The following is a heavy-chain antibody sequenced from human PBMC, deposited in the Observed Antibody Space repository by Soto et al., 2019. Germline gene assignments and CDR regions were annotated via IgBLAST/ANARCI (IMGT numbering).Heavy chain of an antibody. J-gene: IGHJ4*02. CDR1: GFTFSSYA. Sequence: EVQLLESGGGLVQPGGSLRLSCAASGFTFSSYAMSWVRQAPGKGLEWVSAISGSGGSTYYADSVKGRFTISSDNSKNTLYLHMNSLRAEDTAVYYCAKDLVPLDCSSTSCYFDYWGQGTLVTVSS. CDR3: AKDLVPLDCSSTSCYFDY. D-gene: IGHD2-2*01. V-gene: IGHV3-23*01. CDR2: ISGSGGST.